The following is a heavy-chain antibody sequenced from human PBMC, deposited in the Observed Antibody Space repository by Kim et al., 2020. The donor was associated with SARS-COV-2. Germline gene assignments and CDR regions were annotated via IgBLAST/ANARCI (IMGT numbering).Heavy chain of an antibody. J-gene: IGHJ6*02. V-gene: IGHV4-31*03. D-gene: IGHD5-12*01. CDR1: GGSISSGGYY. Sequence: SETLSLTCTVSGGSISSGGYYWSWIRQHPGKGLEWIGYIYYSGSTYYNPSLKSRVTISVDTSKNQFSLKLSSVTAADTAVYYCARDGTYSGYEYYYYYGMDVWGQGTTVTVSS. CDR3: ARDGTYSGYEYYYYYGMDV. CDR2: IYYSGST.